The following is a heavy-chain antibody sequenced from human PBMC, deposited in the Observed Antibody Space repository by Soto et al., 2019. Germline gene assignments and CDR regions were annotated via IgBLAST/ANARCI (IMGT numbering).Heavy chain of an antibody. J-gene: IGHJ3*02. CDR1: GGSISSGDYY. V-gene: IGHV4-30-4*01. CDR2: IYYSGST. CDR3: ARVPPGATGALDI. Sequence: SETLSLTCTVSGGSISSGDYYWSWIRQPPGKGLEWIGYIYYSGSTYYNPSLKSRVTISVDTSKNQFSLKLSSVTAADTAVYYCARVPPGATGALDIWGQGTMVTVSS. D-gene: IGHD1-26*01.